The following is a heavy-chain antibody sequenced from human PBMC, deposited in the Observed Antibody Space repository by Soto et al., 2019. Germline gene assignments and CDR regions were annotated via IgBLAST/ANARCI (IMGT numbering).Heavy chain of an antibody. J-gene: IGHJ6*03. Sequence: ASVKVSCKASGYTFTGYYMHWVRQAPGQGLEWMGWINPNSGGTNYAQKFQGWVTMTRDTSISTAYMELSRLRSDDTAVYYCARETLMGENYMAVWGKGTTVTVSS. V-gene: IGHV1-2*04. D-gene: IGHD3-16*01. CDR2: INPNSGGT. CDR1: GYTFTGYY. CDR3: ARETLMGENYMAV.